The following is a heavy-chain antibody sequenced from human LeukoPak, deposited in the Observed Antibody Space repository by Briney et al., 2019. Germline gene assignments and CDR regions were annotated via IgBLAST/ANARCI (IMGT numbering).Heavy chain of an antibody. D-gene: IGHD3-22*01. CDR2: IHLNGIT. CDR3: ARVISSAWRQNDL. V-gene: IGHV4-4*02. J-gene: IGHJ5*02. Sequence: KPSETLSLTCSVSGDSITSYAWWSWVRQPPGRGLEWIGEIHLNGITNYNPSLKSRVTMSIDKSNNQFSLNLSSVTAADTAVYYCARVISSAWRQNDLWGQGTLVTV. CDR1: GDSITSYAW.